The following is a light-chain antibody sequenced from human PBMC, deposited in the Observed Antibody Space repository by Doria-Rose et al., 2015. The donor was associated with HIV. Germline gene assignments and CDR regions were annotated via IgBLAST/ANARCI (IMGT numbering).Light chain of an antibody. Sequence: TQPPSSLAASVGDRVSITCQASQDIGNSVGWYQQKPDKTARLLIFDASKVETGVPSGFSGSGSGTHFTFAINSLQAEDIATYYCQHYDDCPYSFGQGTKLEL. CDR3: QHYDDCPYS. CDR1: QDIGNS. J-gene: IGKJ2*03. V-gene: IGKV1-33*01. CDR2: DAS.